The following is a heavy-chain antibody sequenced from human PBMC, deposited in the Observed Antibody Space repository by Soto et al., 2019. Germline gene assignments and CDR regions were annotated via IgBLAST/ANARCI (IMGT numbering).Heavy chain of an antibody. CDR2: ISGSGFST. CDR3: ATFTFGRPFDT. Sequence: GESLRLSCAASGFTFNTYAMSWVRQAAGQGLEWVSAISGSGFSTYYADSVKGRFSISSDSSKNTLFLQMNSLRAADTAVYFCATFTFGRPFDTWGQGTMVTVSS. J-gene: IGHJ3*02. V-gene: IGHV3-23*01. CDR1: GFTFNTYA. D-gene: IGHD3-16*01.